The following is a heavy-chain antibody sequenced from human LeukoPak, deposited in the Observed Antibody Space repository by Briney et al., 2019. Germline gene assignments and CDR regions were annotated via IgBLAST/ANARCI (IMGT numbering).Heavy chain of an antibody. J-gene: IGHJ4*02. CDR2: ISGSGQTT. V-gene: IGHV3-23*01. CDR3: AKDPALVGATHPYYFDY. CDR1: GFAFSNYH. Sequence: PGASLRLSCAASGFAFSNYHMSWVRQAPGKGLEWVSSISGSGQTTYYADSVKGRFTISRDNSKNTLYLQMNSLRAEDTAIYYCAKDPALVGATHPYYFDYWGQGTLATVSS. D-gene: IGHD1-26*01.